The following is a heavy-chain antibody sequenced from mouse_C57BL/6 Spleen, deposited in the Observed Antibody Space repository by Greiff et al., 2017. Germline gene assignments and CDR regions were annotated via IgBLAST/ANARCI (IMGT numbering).Heavy chain of an antibody. CDR1: GYTFTDYY. CDR3: ARYDYDLAMDY. V-gene: IGHV1-76*01. Sequence: QVQLQQSGAELVRPGASVKLSCKASGYTFTDYYLNWVKQRPGPGLEWIARIYPGSGHTYYNEKFKGKVTLTAEKSSSTAYMQLSSLTSEDSAVYFCARYDYDLAMDYWGQGTSVTVSS. J-gene: IGHJ4*01. CDR2: IYPGSGHT. D-gene: IGHD2-4*01.